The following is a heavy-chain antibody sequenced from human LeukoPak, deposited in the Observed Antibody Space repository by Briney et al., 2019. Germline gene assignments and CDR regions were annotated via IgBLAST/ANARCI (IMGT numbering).Heavy chain of an antibody. CDR1: GGTFSSYA. V-gene: IGHV1-69*04. Sequence: SVKVSCKASGGTFSSYAISWVRQAPGQGLGWMGRIIPILGIANYAQKFQGRVTITADKSTSTAYMELSSLRSEDTAVYYCARLWPRDPYFDYWGQGTLVTVSS. D-gene: IGHD5-12*01. CDR3: ARLWPRDPYFDY. J-gene: IGHJ4*02. CDR2: IIPILGIA.